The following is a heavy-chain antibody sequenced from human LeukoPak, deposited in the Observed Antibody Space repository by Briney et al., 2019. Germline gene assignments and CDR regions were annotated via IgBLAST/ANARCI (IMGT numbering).Heavy chain of an antibody. CDR1: GVSISSYY. Sequence: SETLSLTCTVSGVSISSYYWSWIRQPAGKGLEWIRRIYTSGSTNYNPSLKSRVTMSVDTSKNQFSLKLSSVTAADTAVYYCARDVRDSSSSNYFDYWGQGTLVTVSS. J-gene: IGHJ4*02. V-gene: IGHV4-4*07. CDR2: IYTSGST. CDR3: ARDVRDSSSSNYFDY. D-gene: IGHD6-6*01.